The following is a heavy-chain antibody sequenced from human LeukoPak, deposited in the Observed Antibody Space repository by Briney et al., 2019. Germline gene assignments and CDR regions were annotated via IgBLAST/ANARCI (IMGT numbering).Heavy chain of an antibody. D-gene: IGHD5-12*01. CDR1: GFTFSSYS. J-gene: IGHJ4*02. Sequence: GGSLRLSCAASGFTFSSYSMNWVRQAPGKGLEWVSSISSSSSYIYYADSVKGRFTISRDNAKNSLYLQMNSLRAEDTAVYYCAKRYSGYVSDFDYWGQGTLVTVSS. CDR2: ISSSSSYI. CDR3: AKRYSGYVSDFDY. V-gene: IGHV3-21*04.